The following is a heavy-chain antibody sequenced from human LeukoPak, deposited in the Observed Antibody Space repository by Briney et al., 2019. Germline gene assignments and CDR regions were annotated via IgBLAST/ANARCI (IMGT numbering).Heavy chain of an antibody. CDR1: GGSISSYY. Sequence: PSETPSLTCTVSGGSISSYYWSWIRQPPGKGLEWIGYIYYSGSTNYNPSLKSRVTISVDTSKNQFSLKLSSVTAADTAVYYCARREMAAEFDYWGQGTLVTVSS. D-gene: IGHD6-19*01. CDR3: ARREMAAEFDY. V-gene: IGHV4-59*08. J-gene: IGHJ4*02. CDR2: IYYSGST.